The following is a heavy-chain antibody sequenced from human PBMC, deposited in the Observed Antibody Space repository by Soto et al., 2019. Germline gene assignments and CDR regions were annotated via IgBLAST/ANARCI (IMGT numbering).Heavy chain of an antibody. D-gene: IGHD6-13*01. Sequence: PGESLKISCKGSGYSFTTNWIGWVRQMPGKGLEWMGIIYPADSDTRYSPSFQGQVTISADKSITSAYLQWSSLKASDTAMYYCARAGNQLVPGQHWGQGTLVTVSS. CDR1: GYSFTTNW. J-gene: IGHJ1*01. CDR3: ARAGNQLVPGQH. V-gene: IGHV5-51*01. CDR2: IYPADSDT.